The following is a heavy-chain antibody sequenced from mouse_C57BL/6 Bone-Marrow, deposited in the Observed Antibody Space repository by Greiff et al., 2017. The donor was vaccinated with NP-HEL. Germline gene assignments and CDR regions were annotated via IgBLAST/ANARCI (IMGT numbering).Heavy chain of an antibody. D-gene: IGHD1-1*01. CDR2: IDPENGDT. Sequence: VQLQQSGAELVRPGASVKLSCTASGFNIKDDYMHWVKQRPEQGLEWIGCIDPENGDTEYASKFQGKATITADTSSNTAYLQLSSLTSEDTAVYYCTNGSLFDYWGQGTTLTVSS. J-gene: IGHJ2*01. V-gene: IGHV14-4*01. CDR1: GFNIKDDY. CDR3: TNGSLFDY.